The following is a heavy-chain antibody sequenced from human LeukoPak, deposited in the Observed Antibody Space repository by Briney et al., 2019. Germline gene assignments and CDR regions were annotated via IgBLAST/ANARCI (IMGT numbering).Heavy chain of an antibody. V-gene: IGHV3-48*03. Sequence: GGSLRLSCAASGFTFSSYEMNWVRQAPGKGLEWVSYISSSGSTIYYADSVKGRFTISRDNAEKSLYLQMNSLRAEDTAIYYCAKEYTGTFSPFPSYFDNWGQGTLVTVSS. CDR2: ISSSGSTI. CDR3: AKEYTGTFSPFPSYFDN. D-gene: IGHD1-26*01. CDR1: GFTFSSYE. J-gene: IGHJ4*02.